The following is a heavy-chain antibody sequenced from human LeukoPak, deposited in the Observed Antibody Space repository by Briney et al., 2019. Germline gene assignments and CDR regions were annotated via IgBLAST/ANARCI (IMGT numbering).Heavy chain of an antibody. CDR1: GFTFDDYG. CDR2: INWNGGST. V-gene: IGHV3-20*04. J-gene: IGHJ5*02. D-gene: IGHD3-22*01. Sequence: GGSLRLSCAASGFTFDDYGMSWVRQAPGKGLEWVSGINWNGGSTGYADSVKGRFTISRDNAKNSLYLQMNSLRAEDTAVYYCARAPYYYDSSGYSPNWFDPWGQGTLVTVSS. CDR3: ARAPYYYDSSGYSPNWFDP.